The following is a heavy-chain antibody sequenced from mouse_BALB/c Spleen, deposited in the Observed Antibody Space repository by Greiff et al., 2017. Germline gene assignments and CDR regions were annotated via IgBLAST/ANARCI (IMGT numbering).Heavy chain of an antibody. J-gene: IGHJ1*01. CDR3: ALPYYGSSYRYFDV. Sequence: EVQLVESGAELVKPGASVKLSCTASGFNIKDTYMHWVKQRPEQGLEWIGRIDPANGNTKYDPKFQGKATITADTSSNTAYLQLSSLTSEDTAVYYCALPYYGSSYRYFDVWGAGTTVTVSS. CDR1: GFNIKDTY. V-gene: IGHV14-3*02. D-gene: IGHD1-1*01. CDR2: IDPANGNT.